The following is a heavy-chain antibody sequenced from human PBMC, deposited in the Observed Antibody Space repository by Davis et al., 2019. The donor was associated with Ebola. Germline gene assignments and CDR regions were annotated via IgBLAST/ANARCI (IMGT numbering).Heavy chain of an antibody. D-gene: IGHD5-12*01. Sequence: PSETLSLTCTASGDSISSSTIFWAWVRQPPGKGLEWIGSADFGGTTYYKSSLKRRVTMSITASANQFSLTLTSVSAADTVIYFWARHVSDIVATISHGWFDTWGQGSLVTVSS. V-gene: IGHV4-39*01. CDR1: GDSISSSTIF. CDR2: ADFGGTT. CDR3: ARHVSDIVATISHGWFDT. J-gene: IGHJ5*02.